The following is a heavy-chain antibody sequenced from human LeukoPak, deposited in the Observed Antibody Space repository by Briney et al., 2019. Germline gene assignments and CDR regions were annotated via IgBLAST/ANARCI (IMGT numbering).Heavy chain of an antibody. CDR3: ARDRSTDFWSGYYTNYFDC. CDR1: GFTFNNYW. CDR2: IKQDGSEK. Sequence: GGSLRLSCAASGFTFNNYWMNWVRQAPGKGLEWVANIKQDGSEKYYVDSVKGRFTISRDNAKNSLYFQMNSLRAEDTAVYYCARDRSTDFWSGYYTNYFDCWGQGTLVTVSS. J-gene: IGHJ4*02. V-gene: IGHV3-7*01. D-gene: IGHD3-3*01.